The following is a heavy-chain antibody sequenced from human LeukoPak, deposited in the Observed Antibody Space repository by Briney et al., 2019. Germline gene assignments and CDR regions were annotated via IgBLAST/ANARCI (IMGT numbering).Heavy chain of an antibody. Sequence: GGSLRLSCAASGFTFSSYSMNWVRQAPGKGLEWVSSISSSSSYIYYADSVKGRFTISRDNAKNSLYLQMNSLRAEDTAVYYCARDNLYGDYTGWYFDLWGRGTLVTVSS. D-gene: IGHD4-17*01. CDR3: ARDNLYGDYTGWYFDL. J-gene: IGHJ2*01. V-gene: IGHV3-21*01. CDR2: ISSSSSYI. CDR1: GFTFSSYS.